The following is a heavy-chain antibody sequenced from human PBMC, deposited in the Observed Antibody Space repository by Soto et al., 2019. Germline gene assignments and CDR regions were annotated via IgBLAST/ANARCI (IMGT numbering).Heavy chain of an antibody. D-gene: IGHD2-15*01. CDR1: GFSFYDFA. V-gene: IGHV3-9*01. Sequence: SLRLSCAASGFSFYDFAMPGVRQAPGNGLEWVSGISWNSGSIGYADSVKGRFTISRDNAKNSLYLQMNSLRAEDTALYYCAKDMSVGYYYYGMDVCGQGTTVTVSS. CDR2: ISWNSGSI. CDR3: AKDMSVGYYYYGMDV. J-gene: IGHJ6*02.